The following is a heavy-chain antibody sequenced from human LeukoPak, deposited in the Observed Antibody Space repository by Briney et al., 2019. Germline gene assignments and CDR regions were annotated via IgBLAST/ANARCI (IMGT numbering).Heavy chain of an antibody. CDR2: IYSGGST. V-gene: IGHV3-66*01. D-gene: IGHD4-23*01. J-gene: IGHJ4*02. Sequence: GGSLRLSCAVSGFTVSSNYMSWVRQAPGKGLEWVSLIYSGGSTYYADSVKGRFTISRDNAKNTLYLQMNSLRAEDTAVYYCARSAYPGNSVIEDWGRGTLVTVSS. CDR3: ARSAYPGNSVIED. CDR1: GFTVSSNY.